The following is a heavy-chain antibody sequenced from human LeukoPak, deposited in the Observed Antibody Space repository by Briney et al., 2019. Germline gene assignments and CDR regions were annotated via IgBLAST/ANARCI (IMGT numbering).Heavy chain of an antibody. CDR3: AKEGDYCSSSGCHKRGIDY. D-gene: IGHD2-2*01. J-gene: IGHJ4*02. V-gene: IGHV3-33*06. CDR1: GFTFSHYA. Sequence: QAGTSLRLSCAASGFTFSHYAMHWVRQAPGKGLEWVAVKWYDGSHDTYTDSVKGRFTVSRDNFKNALHLQMNSLRVEDTAVYYCAKEGDYCSSSGCHKRGIDYWGQGTLVTVSS. CDR2: KWYDGSHD.